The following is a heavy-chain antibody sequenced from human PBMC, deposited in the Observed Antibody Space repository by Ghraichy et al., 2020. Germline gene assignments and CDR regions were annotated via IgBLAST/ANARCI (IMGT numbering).Heavy chain of an antibody. CDR1: GGSISTYF. J-gene: IGHJ6*02. D-gene: IGHD1-26*01. Sequence: SETLSLTCSVSGGSISTYFWTWIRQPPGKGLEWIAYVHYSGIANYNPSLKSRVTISLDTSKKQFSLQLNSVTAADTAVYYCARVVIGATIRYGMDVWGQGTTVTVSS. V-gene: IGHV4-59*01. CDR3: ARVVIGATIRYGMDV. CDR2: VHYSGIA.